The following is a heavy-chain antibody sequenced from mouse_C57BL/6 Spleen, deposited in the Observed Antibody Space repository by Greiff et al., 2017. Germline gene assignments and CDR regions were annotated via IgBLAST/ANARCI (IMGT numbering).Heavy chain of an antibody. CDR2: IYPGSGST. Sequence: QVQLQQSGAELVKPGASVKMSCKASGYTFTSYWITWVKQRPGQGLEWIGDIYPGSGSTNYNAKFKSKATLTVDTSSSTAFMQLSSLTSEDSAVYYCARYGNYWYFDVWGTGTTVTVSS. CDR1: GYTFTSYW. D-gene: IGHD2-1*01. CDR3: ARYGNYWYFDV. V-gene: IGHV1-55*01. J-gene: IGHJ1*03.